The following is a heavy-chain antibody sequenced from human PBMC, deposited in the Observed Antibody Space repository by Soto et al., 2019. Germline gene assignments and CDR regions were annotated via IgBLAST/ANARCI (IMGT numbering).Heavy chain of an antibody. J-gene: IGHJ4*02. CDR1: GFSFSIYA. CDR3: AKGRYSTTLYYSDY. CDR2: ISGSGGTT. V-gene: IGHV3-23*01. Sequence: WGSLTLSCAAYGFSFSIYAMSWVRQAPGKGLEWVSTISGSGGTTYYADSVKGRFTVFRDNYQHTLYLQMDGLTADDTAVYHCAKGRYSTTLYYSDYWGQGSRVTVSS. D-gene: IGHD6-13*01.